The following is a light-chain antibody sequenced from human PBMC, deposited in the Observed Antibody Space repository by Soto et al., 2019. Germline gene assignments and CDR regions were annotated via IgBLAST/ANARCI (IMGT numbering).Light chain of an antibody. CDR1: QSVLYNSKNKNS. J-gene: IGKJ1*01. V-gene: IGKV4-1*01. CDR3: QQYYSAPPT. CDR2: WTS. Sequence: DIVMTQSPDSLAVSLGERATINCKSSQSVLYNSKNKNSLAWYQQKPGQPPKLLIYWTSTRNPGVPDRFSGSGSGTAFTLTISSLQAEDAAVYYCQQYYSAPPTFGQGTKVEIK.